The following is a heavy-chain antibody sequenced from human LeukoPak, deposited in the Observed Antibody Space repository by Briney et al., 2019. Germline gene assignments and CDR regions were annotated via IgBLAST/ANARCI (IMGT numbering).Heavy chain of an antibody. D-gene: IGHD4-17*01. CDR2: ISSSSSYI. V-gene: IGHV3-21*01. Sequence: GGPLPLPCAASGYTLSSYSMNWVRQAPGKGLEWVSSISSSSSYIYYADSVKGRFTISRDNAKNSLYLQMNSLRAEDTAVYYCARIGEGRLDGYYHGLDVCGRGTAVAVSS. J-gene: IGHJ6*01. CDR1: GYTLSSYS. CDR3: ARIGEGRLDGYYHGLDV.